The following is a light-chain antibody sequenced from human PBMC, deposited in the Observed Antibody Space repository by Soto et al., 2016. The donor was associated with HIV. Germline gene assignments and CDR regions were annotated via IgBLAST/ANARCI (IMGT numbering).Light chain of an antibody. J-gene: IGLJ3*02. V-gene: IGLV3-21*03. Sequence: SYVLTQPPSVSAAPEKTARITCGGNNIGSKSVHWYQQRPGQAPVLVVYDDSDRPLGIPERFSGSNSGNTATLTISRVEAGDEADYYCQVWDTSSHHVVFGGGTKVTVL. CDR3: QVWDTSSHHVV. CDR2: DDS. CDR1: NIGSKS.